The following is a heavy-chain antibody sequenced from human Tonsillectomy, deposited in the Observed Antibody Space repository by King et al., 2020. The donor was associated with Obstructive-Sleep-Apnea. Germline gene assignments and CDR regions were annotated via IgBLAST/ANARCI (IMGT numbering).Heavy chain of an antibody. D-gene: IGHD3-16*02. CDR3: ARALAGLRLGELSLYPDY. V-gene: IGHV3-66*01. CDR1: GFTVSSNY. CDR2: IYSGGGT. Sequence: VQLVESGGGLVQPGGSLRLSCAASGFTVSSNYMSWVRQAPGKGLEWVSVIYSGGGTYYADSVKGRFTISRDNSKNTLYLQMNSLRAGDTAVYYCARALAGLRLGELSLYPDYWGQGTLVTVSS. J-gene: IGHJ4*02.